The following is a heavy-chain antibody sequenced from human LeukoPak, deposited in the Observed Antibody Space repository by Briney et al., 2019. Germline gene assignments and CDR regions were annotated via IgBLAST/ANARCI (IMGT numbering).Heavy chain of an antibody. CDR1: GFTFSSYA. J-gene: IGHJ4*02. D-gene: IGHD6-19*01. CDR2: ISNDGSYK. CDR3: ARAPGITVADGKLFFDY. Sequence: PGGSLRLSCAASGFTFSSYAMHWVRQAPGKGLEWVAVISNDGSYKFYADSVKGRFTISRDNSKNTLFLQMNSLRAEDTAVYYCARAPGITVADGKLFFDYWGQGTLVTVSS. V-gene: IGHV3-30*04.